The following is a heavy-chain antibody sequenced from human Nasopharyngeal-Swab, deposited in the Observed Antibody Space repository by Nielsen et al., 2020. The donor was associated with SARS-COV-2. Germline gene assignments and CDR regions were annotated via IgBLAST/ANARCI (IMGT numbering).Heavy chain of an antibody. J-gene: IGHJ4*02. CDR3: AKERFYSGSGKYPREFDY. CDR1: GFTFSNYG. Sequence: GESLKISCVASGFTFSNYGMHWVRQAPGKGLEWVAIISYDGSNKYHADSVKGRFTISKDNSKNTLYLQMSSLRADDTAVYYCAKERFYSGSGKYPREFDYWGQGTLSPSPQ. V-gene: IGHV3-30*18. D-gene: IGHD3-10*01. CDR2: ISYDGSNK.